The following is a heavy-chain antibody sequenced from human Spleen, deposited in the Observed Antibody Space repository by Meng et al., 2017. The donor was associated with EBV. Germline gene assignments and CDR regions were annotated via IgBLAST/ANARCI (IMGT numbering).Heavy chain of an antibody. CDR3: ASLNDYSSGSTS. Sequence: QRRLVQSGSEGKKPGSSMKVACKSSGGTFSRYTFSWVRQAPGQGLEWMAGFTPIFGTTNYAQKFDDRLTISADTSTTTVYMELSSLRSEDTAVYFCASLNDYSSGSTSWGQGTLVTVSS. D-gene: IGHD6-19*01. CDR1: GGTFSRYT. CDR2: FTPIFGTT. V-gene: IGHV1-69*06. J-gene: IGHJ5*02.